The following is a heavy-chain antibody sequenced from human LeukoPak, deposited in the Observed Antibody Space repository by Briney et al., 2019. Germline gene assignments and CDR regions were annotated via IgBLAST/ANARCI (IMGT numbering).Heavy chain of an antibody. J-gene: IGHJ4*02. V-gene: IGHV4-34*01. D-gene: IGHD3-3*01. CDR1: GGSFSGYY. CDR2: INHNGST. CDR3: ARDHAGLTIFDY. Sequence: PSETLSLTCAVYGGSFSGYYWSWIRQPPGKGLEWIGEINHNGSTNYNPSLKSRVTISVDTSKNQFSLKLSSVTAADTAVYYCARDHAGLTIFDYWGQGTLVTVSS.